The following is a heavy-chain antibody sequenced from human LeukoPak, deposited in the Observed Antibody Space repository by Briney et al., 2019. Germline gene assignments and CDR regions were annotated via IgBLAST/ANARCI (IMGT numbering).Heavy chain of an antibody. CDR1: GFTFSSYA. CDR3: AKDRLSIVVVPAAKVPHDAFDI. Sequence: GGSLRLSCAASGFTFSSYAMNWVRQAPGKGLEWVSAISGSGGSTYYADSVKGRFTISRDNSKNTLYLQMNSLRAEDTAVYYCAKDRLSIVVVPAAKVPHDAFDIWGQGTMVTVSS. J-gene: IGHJ3*02. V-gene: IGHV3-23*01. D-gene: IGHD2-2*01. CDR2: ISGSGGST.